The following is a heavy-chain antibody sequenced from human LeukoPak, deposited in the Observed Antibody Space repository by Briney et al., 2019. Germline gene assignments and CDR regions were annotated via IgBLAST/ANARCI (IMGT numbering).Heavy chain of an antibody. J-gene: IGHJ3*02. CDR2: ISYDGSNK. V-gene: IGHV3-30*04. CDR1: GFTFSSYA. D-gene: IGHD2-2*01. Sequence: PGRSLRLSCAASGFTFSSYAMHWVRQAPAKGLEWVAVISYDGSNKYYADSVKGRFTISRDNSKNTLYLQMNSLRAEDTAVYYCARSKGPAIRLGDAFDIWGQGTMVTVSS. CDR3: ARSKGPAIRLGDAFDI.